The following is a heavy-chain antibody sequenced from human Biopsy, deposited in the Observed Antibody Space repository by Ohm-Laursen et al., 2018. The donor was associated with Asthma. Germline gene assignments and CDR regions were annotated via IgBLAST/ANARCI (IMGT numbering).Heavy chain of an antibody. CDR3: ARCQVGYSSGWSLLLKKIYYSGMDV. CDR2: IMTVFGTT. V-gene: IGHV1-69*13. J-gene: IGHJ6*02. Sequence: SVKVSCKAPGATLSNFAISWVRQAPGQGLEWLGGIMTVFGTTNYAQKFQGRVTITADESTSTAYMEVTSLRSEDTAIYYCARCQVGYSSGWSLLLKKIYYSGMDVWGQGTAVTVSS. D-gene: IGHD6-19*01. CDR1: GATLSNFA.